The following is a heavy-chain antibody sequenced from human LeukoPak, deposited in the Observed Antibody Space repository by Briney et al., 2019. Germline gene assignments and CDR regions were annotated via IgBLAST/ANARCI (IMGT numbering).Heavy chain of an antibody. D-gene: IGHD2-2*01. CDR2: IYYSGST. Sequence: SETLSLTCTVSGGSISSGDYYWSWIRQPPGKGLEWIGYIYYSGSTYYNPSLKSRVTISVDTSKNQFSLKLSSVTAADTAVYHCARASPTHCSSTSCYVMVFDYWGQGTLVTVSS. J-gene: IGHJ4*02. V-gene: IGHV4-30-4*08. CDR1: GGSISSGDYY. CDR3: ARASPTHCSSTSCYVMVFDY.